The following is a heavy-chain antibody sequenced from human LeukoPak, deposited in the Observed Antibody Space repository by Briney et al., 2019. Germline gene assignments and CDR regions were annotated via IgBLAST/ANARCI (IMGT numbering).Heavy chain of an antibody. Sequence: GRSMRLSCAAAGFIFTTYEMHWVRQAPGKGLEWVSYISTSCSNIYYADSVKGRVTFSRDNARSSLFLQMNRLRAEDTAVYYCARDGPAYSFEYWGQGTLVTVSS. J-gene: IGHJ4*02. CDR3: ARDGPAYSFEY. CDR2: ISTSCSNI. D-gene: IGHD2-21*01. CDR1: GFIFTTYE. V-gene: IGHV3-48*03.